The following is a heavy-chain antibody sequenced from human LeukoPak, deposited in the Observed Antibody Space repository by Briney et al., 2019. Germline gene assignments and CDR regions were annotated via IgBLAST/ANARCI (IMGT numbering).Heavy chain of an antibody. V-gene: IGHV3-7*01. J-gene: IGHJ4*02. CDR2: IKQDGSEK. CDR3: ARESFAARWD. Sequence: GGSLRLSCAASGFTFSDYYMSWIRQAPGKGLEWVDNIKQDGSEKDYVDSVKGRFTISRDNAKNSLYLQMNSLTAEDTAVYYCARESFAARWDWGQGTLVTVSS. CDR1: GFTFSDYY. D-gene: IGHD6-6*01.